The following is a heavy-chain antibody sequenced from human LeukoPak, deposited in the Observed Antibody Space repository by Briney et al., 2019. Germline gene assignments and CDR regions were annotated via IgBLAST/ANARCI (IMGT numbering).Heavy chain of an antibody. CDR1: GFTFSDYY. Sequence: GGSLRLSCAASGFTFSDYYMSWIRQAPGKGLEWVAVISYDGSNKYYADSVKGRFTISRDNSKNTLYLQMNSLRAEDTAVYYCARSPPIYYYDSSGYYYSPYYYGMDVWGQGTTVTVSS. V-gene: IGHV3-30-3*01. J-gene: IGHJ6*02. CDR3: ARSPPIYYYDSSGYYYSPYYYGMDV. D-gene: IGHD3-22*01. CDR2: ISYDGSNK.